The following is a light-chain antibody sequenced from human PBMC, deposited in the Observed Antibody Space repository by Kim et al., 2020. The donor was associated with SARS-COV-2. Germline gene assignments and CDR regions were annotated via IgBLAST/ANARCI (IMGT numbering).Light chain of an antibody. CDR2: DAS. CDR1: DDIFNF. CDR3: QQSDTVPNT. J-gene: IGKJ2*01. V-gene: IGKV1-33*01. Sequence: AAGGDRVTITSQASDDIFNFLNWYPYNPGKAPKLLISDASNLQTGFPSRFSGSGSKTHFTLTISSLQPDDVATYYCQQSDTVPNTFGQGTKLEI.